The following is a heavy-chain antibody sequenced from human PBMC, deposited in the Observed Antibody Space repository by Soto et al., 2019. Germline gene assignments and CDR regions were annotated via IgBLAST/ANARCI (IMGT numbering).Heavy chain of an antibody. Sequence: QVQLVESGGGVVQPGRSLRLSCAASGFTFSSYGMHWVRQAPGKGLEWVAVISYDGSNKYYADSVKGRFTISRDNSKNTLYLQMNSLGAEDTAVDYCAKDRDSSLPFWGQGTLVTVSS. V-gene: IGHV3-30*18. CDR1: GFTFSSYG. J-gene: IGHJ4*02. D-gene: IGHD6-13*01. CDR2: ISYDGSNK. CDR3: AKDRDSSLPF.